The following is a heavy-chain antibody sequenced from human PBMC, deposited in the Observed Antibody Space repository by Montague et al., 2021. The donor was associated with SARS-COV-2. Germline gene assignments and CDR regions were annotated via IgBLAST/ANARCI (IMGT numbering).Heavy chain of an antibody. V-gene: IGHV4-31*03. D-gene: IGHD2-15*01. CDR2: MYDSGST. J-gene: IGHJ3*02. Sequence: TLSLTCTVSGGSISNGGCYCSWIRQHPGKGLEWIGYMYDSGSTYYNPSLTSRVTMSLDTSKNQFSLKLSSVTAADTAVYYCARGEGVVGAAPYIWGQGTMVTVSS. CDR3: ARGEGVVGAAPYI. CDR1: GGSISNGGCY.